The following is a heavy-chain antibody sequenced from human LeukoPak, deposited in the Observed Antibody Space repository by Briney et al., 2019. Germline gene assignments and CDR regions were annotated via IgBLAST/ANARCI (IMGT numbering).Heavy chain of an antibody. CDR3: AREWTRTGPFDY. Sequence: GGSLRLSCATSGFTFRSYGLHWVRQAPGKGLEWVALLWNDGRNKYYADSVKGRSTISRDNSENTLYLQMNSLRAEDTAVYYCAREWTRTGPFDYWGQGTLVTVSS. CDR2: LWNDGRNK. D-gene: IGHD3/OR15-3a*01. CDR1: GFTFRSYG. V-gene: IGHV3-33*01. J-gene: IGHJ4*02.